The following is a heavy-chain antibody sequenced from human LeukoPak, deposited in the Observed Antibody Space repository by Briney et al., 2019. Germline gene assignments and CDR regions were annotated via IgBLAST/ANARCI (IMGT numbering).Heavy chain of an antibody. V-gene: IGHV2-5*02. CDR1: GFSLRTGGGG. D-gene: IGHD3-22*01. J-gene: IGHJ4*02. CDR3: AHSVYDRSGYRMPEDY. CDR2: IYCDDDK. Sequence: SGPTLVNPTQTLTLTCTFSGFSLRTGGGGVGGIRQPPGKALEWLALIYCDDDKRYSPSLKSRLTITKHTSKTQVVLTMTNMDPVDTATYYCAHSVYDRSGYRMPEDYWGQGTLVTVSS.